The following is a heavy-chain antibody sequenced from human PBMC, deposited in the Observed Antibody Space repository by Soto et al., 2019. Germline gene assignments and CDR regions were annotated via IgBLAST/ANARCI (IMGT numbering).Heavy chain of an antibody. CDR1: GLSLSTSGVG. Sequence: QITLKESGPTLVKPTQTLTLTCTLSGLSLSTSGVGVGWIRQPPGKALEWLALIYWDDDKRYSPSLKSRFTTPKDTSRNQVLLTLPNMDPVDTATYSCSLSTPLGLTGLMFESWGQGILVTVSS. J-gene: IGHJ5*01. CDR3: SLSTPLGLTGLMFES. V-gene: IGHV2-5*02. D-gene: IGHD1-26*01. CDR2: IYWDDDK.